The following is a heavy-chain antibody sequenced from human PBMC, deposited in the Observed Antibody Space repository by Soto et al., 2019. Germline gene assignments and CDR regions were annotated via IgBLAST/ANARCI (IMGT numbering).Heavy chain of an antibody. Sequence: SETLSLTCTVSGGSISSGGYYWSWIRQHPGKGLEWIGYIYYSGSTYYNPSLKSRVSISVDTSKNQFSLKLSSVTAADTAVYYCVRRHRLNIDAYYWGQGTRVTVSS. CDR3: VRRHRLNIDAYY. J-gene: IGHJ4*02. CDR2: IYYSGST. D-gene: IGHD3-10*01. CDR1: GGSISSGGYY. V-gene: IGHV4-31*03.